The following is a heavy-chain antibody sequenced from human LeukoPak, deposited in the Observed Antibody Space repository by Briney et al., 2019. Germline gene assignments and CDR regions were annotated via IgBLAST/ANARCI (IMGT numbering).Heavy chain of an antibody. CDR1: GGTFSSLA. J-gene: IGHJ3*02. CDR2: IVPVLGTT. CDR3: AREGSFDAFDI. V-gene: IGHV1-69*04. Sequence: GASVKVSCKASGGTFSSLAISWVRQAPGQGLHWMGRIVPVLGTTRYAQEFQGRVTITAAKSTSTAYMELSSLKSEDTAVYYCAREGSFDAFDIWGQGTMVSVSS.